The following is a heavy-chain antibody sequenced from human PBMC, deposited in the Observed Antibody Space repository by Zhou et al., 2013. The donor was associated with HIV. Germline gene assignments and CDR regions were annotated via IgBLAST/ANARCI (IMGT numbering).Heavy chain of an antibody. V-gene: IGHV1-69*12. CDR2: ISPLFGAV. Sequence: QVQLVQSGAEVRKPGSSVKVSCKASGDITSDYAINWVRQAPGQGLEWMGGISPLFGAVNYAPRFLGRVTLTADESTSSVYMELNSLRSNDTAVYYCARGLIRARNYYDHMDVWGTGTTVTVSS. CDR1: GDITSDYA. D-gene: IGHD3-16*01. CDR3: ARGLIRARNYYDHMDV. J-gene: IGHJ6*03.